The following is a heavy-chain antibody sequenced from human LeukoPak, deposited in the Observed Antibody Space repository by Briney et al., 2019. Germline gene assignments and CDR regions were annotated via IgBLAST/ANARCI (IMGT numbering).Heavy chain of an antibody. CDR3: ARDEKNIVMAFDY. D-gene: IGHD2/OR15-2a*01. Sequence: WVRQPPGKGLEWIGSIHYSGSTYYNPSLKSRVSISVDTSKNQFSLKVNSVTAADTAVYYCARDEKNIVMAFDYWGQGTPVTVSS. CDR2: IHYSGST. V-gene: IGHV4-39*07. J-gene: IGHJ4*02.